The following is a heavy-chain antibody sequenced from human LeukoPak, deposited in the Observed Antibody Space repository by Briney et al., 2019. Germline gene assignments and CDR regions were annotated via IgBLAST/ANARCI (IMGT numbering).Heavy chain of an antibody. CDR1: VYTLTGYY. V-gene: IGHV1-2*02. CDR3: AREEAGRNDY. CDR2: INPNSGGT. Sequence: GASVKVSCKASVYTLTGYYMHWVRQAPGQGLEWMGWINPNSGGTNYAQKFQGRVTMTRDTSINTAYMELSRLESDDSAVYYCAREEAGRNDYWGQGTLDTVSS. J-gene: IGHJ4*02. D-gene: IGHD1-1*01.